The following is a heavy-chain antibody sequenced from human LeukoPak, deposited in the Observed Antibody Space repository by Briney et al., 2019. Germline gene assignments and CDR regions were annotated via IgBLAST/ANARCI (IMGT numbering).Heavy chain of an antibody. CDR3: ASTIVVVPAADDAFDI. D-gene: IGHD2-2*01. Sequence: SVKVSCKASGGTFSSYTISWVRPAPGKRLEWMGRIIPIFGIAKYAQKFQGRVTITADKSTSTAYMELSSLRSEDTAVYYCASTIVVVPAADDAFDIWGQGTMVTVSS. J-gene: IGHJ3*02. CDR2: IIPIFGIA. CDR1: GGTFSSYT. V-gene: IGHV1-69*02.